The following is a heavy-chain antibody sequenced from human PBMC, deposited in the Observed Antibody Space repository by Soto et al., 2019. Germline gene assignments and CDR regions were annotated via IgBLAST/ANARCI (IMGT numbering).Heavy chain of an antibody. CDR2: SYWNDDK. Sequence: SGPTLVNPTQTLTLTCTFSGFSLTTNGVGVGWIRPPPGKALAWLALSYWNDDKRYSPSLKSRLTITKDTAKNEVVLTMTNMGLVATATSSCALTHDFWSGYYPGFDTRRQGTLGT. J-gene: IGHJ4*02. CDR3: ALTHDFWSGYYPGFDT. D-gene: IGHD3-3*01. V-gene: IGHV2-5*01. CDR1: GFSLTTNGVG.